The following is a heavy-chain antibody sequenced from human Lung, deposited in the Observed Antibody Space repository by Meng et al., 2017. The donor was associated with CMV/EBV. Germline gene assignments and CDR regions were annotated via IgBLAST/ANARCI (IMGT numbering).Heavy chain of an antibody. V-gene: IGHV3-30*04. CDR2: ISYDGSNK. CDR1: FTFNSYV. Sequence: FTFNSYVMRWVRQAPGKGLEWVAVISYDGSNKYYADSVKGRFTISRDNSKNTLYLQMNSLRAEDTAVYYCARDSAIVGGNSVGAFDIWGQGTMVTVSS. CDR3: ARDSAIVGGNSVGAFDI. D-gene: IGHD4-23*01. J-gene: IGHJ3*02.